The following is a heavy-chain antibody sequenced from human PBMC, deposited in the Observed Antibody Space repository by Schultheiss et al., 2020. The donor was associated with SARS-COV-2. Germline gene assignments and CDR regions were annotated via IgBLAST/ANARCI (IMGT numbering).Heavy chain of an antibody. CDR1: GGSFSGYY. CDR2: IYTSGST. Sequence: SQTLSLTCAVYGGSFSGYYWRWIRQPAGKGLEWIGRIYTSGSTNYNPSLKSRVTMSVDTSKNQFSLKLSSVTAADTAVYYCARDVSGSEGYCSSTSCWGGPWFDPWGQGTLVTVSS. J-gene: IGHJ5*02. V-gene: IGHV4-4*07. D-gene: IGHD2-2*01. CDR3: ARDVSGSEGYCSSTSCWGGPWFDP.